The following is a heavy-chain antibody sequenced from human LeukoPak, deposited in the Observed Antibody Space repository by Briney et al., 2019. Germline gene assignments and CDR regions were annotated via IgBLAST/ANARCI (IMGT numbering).Heavy chain of an antibody. V-gene: IGHV4-34*01. D-gene: IGHD4-11*01. CDR3: AGDYRGSLDY. CDR1: GGSFSGYY. J-gene: IGHJ4*02. CDR2: INHSGST. Sequence: SETLSLTCAVYGGSFSGYYWSWIRQPPGKGLEWIGEINHSGSTNSNPSLKSRVTISVDTSKNQFSLKLSSVTAADTAVYYCAGDYRGSLDYWGQGTLVTVSS.